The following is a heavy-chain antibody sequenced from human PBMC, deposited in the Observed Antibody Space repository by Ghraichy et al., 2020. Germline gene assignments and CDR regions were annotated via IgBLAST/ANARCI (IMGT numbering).Heavy chain of an antibody. CDR2: IIPIFGTA. CDR3: ARGVSVVVITTPGPYYYGMDV. J-gene: IGHJ6*02. D-gene: IGHD3-22*01. CDR1: GGTFSSYA. Sequence: SVKVSCKASGGTFSSYAISWVRQAPGQGLEWMGGIIPIFGTANYAQKFQGRVTITADKSTSTAYMELSSLRSEDTAVYYCARGVSVVVITTPGPYYYGMDVWGQGTTVTVSS. V-gene: IGHV1-69*06.